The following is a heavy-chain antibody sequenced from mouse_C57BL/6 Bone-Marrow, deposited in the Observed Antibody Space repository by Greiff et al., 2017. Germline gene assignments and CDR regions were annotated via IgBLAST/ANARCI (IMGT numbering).Heavy chain of an antibody. CDR2: IYPGDGDT. CDR1: GYAFSTYW. D-gene: IGHD4-1*01. J-gene: IGHJ2*01. CDR3: ARDWDYFDY. Sequence: VKLMESGAELVKPGASVKISCKVSGYAFSTYWMNWVKQRPGKGLEWIGRIYPGDGDTNYNGKFKGKATLTADKSSSTAYMQLSSLTSEDSAVYFCARDWDYFDYWGQGTTLTVSS. V-gene: IGHV1-80*01.